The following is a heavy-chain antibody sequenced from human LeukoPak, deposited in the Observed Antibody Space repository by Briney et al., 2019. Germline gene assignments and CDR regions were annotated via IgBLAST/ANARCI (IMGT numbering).Heavy chain of an antibody. J-gene: IGHJ4*02. Sequence: SETLSLTCTVSGGSTINYFRSWIRQPAGKGLERIGHIYSSGTTHYNPSLNNRVTISLDASTSQFSLHLNSVTAADTAVYFCARAEGSGSGAYTLDYWGQGILVTVSS. CDR2: IYSSGTT. CDR3: ARAEGSGSGAYTLDY. CDR1: GGSTINYF. V-gene: IGHV4-4*07. D-gene: IGHD3-10*01.